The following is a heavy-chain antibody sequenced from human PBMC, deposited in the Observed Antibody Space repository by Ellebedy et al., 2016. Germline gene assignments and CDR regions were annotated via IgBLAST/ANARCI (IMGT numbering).Heavy chain of an antibody. V-gene: IGHV4-39*07. Sequence: SETLSLXXTVSGGSISSSSYYWGWIRQPPGKGLEWIGEINHSGSTNYNPSLKSRVTISVDTSKNQFSLKLSSVTAADTAVYYCARFIGAAGDYYMDVWGKGTTVTVSS. J-gene: IGHJ6*03. CDR2: INHSGST. CDR1: GGSISSSSYY. D-gene: IGHD6-13*01. CDR3: ARFIGAAGDYYMDV.